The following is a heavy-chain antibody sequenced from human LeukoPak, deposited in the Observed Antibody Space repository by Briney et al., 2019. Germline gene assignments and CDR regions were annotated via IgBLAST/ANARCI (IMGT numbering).Heavy chain of an antibody. CDR2: IRPSGDNT. Sequence: GGALRLSCAASGFTFSSYDMTWVRQAPGRGLEWVSSIRPSGDNTYYGDSVKGRFTISRDNSKNTVYLQMNNMRAEDTAVYYCAELGITMIGGVWGKGTTVTISS. CDR3: AELGITMIGGV. CDR1: GFTFSSYD. V-gene: IGHV3-23*01. D-gene: IGHD3-10*02. J-gene: IGHJ6*04.